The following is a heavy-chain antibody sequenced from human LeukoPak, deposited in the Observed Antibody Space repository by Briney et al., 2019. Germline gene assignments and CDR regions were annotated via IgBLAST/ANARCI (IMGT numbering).Heavy chain of an antibody. Sequence: SETLSLTCAVSGGSISSSNWWSWVRQPPGKGLEWIGEIYHSGSTNYNPSLKSRVTISVDKSKNQFSLKLSSVTAADTAVYYCAREENGSSWYKYFDYWGQGTLVTVSS. CDR2: IYHSGST. J-gene: IGHJ4*02. D-gene: IGHD6-13*01. V-gene: IGHV4-4*02. CDR1: GGSISSSNW. CDR3: AREENGSSWYKYFDY.